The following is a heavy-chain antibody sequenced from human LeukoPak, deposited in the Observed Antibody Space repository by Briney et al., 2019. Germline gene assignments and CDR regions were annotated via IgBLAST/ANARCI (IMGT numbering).Heavy chain of an antibody. D-gene: IGHD5-18*01. J-gene: IGHJ4*02. CDR2: IYTSGST. V-gene: IGHV4-61*02. CDR3: ARGVRGYSYGYQYYFDY. Sequence: ASETLSLTCTVSGGSISSGSYYWSWIRQPAGKGLEWIGRIYTSGSTNYNPSLKSRVTISVDTSKNQFSLKLSSVTAADTAVYYCARGVRGYSYGYQYYFDYWGQGTLVTVSS. CDR1: GGSISSGSYY.